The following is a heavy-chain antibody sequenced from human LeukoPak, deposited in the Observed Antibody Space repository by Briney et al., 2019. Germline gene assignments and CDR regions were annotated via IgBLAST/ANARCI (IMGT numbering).Heavy chain of an antibody. V-gene: IGHV3-48*04. D-gene: IGHD2-15*01. CDR3: AKDWRGGGPFYYFDY. CDR1: GFTFSSYS. J-gene: IGHJ4*02. Sequence: RTGGSLRLSCAASGFTFSSYSMNWVRQAPGKGLEWVSYIGTGSTTIYYADSVKGRFTISRDNAKNSLYLQMNTLRAEDTAVYYCAKDWRGGGPFYYFDYWGQGTLVTVSS. CDR2: IGTGSTTI.